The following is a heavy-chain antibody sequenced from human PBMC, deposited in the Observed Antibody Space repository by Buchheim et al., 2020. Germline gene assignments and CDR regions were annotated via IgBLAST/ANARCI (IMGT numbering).Heavy chain of an antibody. V-gene: IGHV3-74*01. D-gene: IGHD3-10*01. J-gene: IGHJ4*02. CDR3: ASGLIGSGSYLLGY. Sequence: EVQLVEFGGGLVQPGGPLRLSCAASGFTFSSFWMHWVRQAPGKGLVWVSRINSDGSSPSYADSVKGRFTLSRYNAKNTLYLQMNSLRAEDTAVYYCASGLIGSGSYLLGYWGQGTL. CDR1: GFTFSSFW. CDR2: INSDGSSP.